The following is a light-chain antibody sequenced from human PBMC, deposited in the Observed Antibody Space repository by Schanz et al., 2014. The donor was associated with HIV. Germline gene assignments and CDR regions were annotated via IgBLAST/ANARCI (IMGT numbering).Light chain of an antibody. CDR3: ATWDDSLKGWV. J-gene: IGLJ3*02. Sequence: QSVLTQPPSVSGAPGQTVTISCTGSSSNIGAGFDLHWYQHLPGTAPKLLIYGNSNRPSGVPDRFSGSGSDTSASLAISGLQSEDESDFFCATWDDSLKGWVFGGGTKLTVL. CDR1: SSNIGAGFD. CDR2: GNS. V-gene: IGLV1-40*01.